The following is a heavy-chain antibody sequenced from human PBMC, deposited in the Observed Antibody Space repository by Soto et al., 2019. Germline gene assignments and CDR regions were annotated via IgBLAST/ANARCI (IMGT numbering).Heavy chain of an antibody. J-gene: IGHJ6*03. CDR2: INHSGST. CDR1: GGSFSGYY. Sequence: PSETLSLTCAVYGGSFSGYYWSWIRQPPGKGLEWIGEINHSGSTNYNPSLKSRVTISVDTSKNQFSMKLSSVTAADTAVYYCARGSLEWLSRTYYYYYYMDVWGKGTTVTVSS. CDR3: ARGSLEWLSRTYYYYYYMDV. V-gene: IGHV4-34*01. D-gene: IGHD3-3*01.